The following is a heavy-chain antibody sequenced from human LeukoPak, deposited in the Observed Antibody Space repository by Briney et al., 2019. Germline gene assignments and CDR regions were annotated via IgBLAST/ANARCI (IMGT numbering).Heavy chain of an antibody. D-gene: IGHD3-10*01. J-gene: IGHJ4*02. Sequence: ASVKVSCKASGYTFTGYYMHWVRQAPGQGLEWMGWINPNSGGTNYAQKFQGRVTMTRDTSTSTAYMELSRLRSDDTAVYYCARDRDYGSGIFDYWGQGTLVTVSS. V-gene: IGHV1-2*02. CDR1: GYTFTGYY. CDR2: INPNSGGT. CDR3: ARDRDYGSGIFDY.